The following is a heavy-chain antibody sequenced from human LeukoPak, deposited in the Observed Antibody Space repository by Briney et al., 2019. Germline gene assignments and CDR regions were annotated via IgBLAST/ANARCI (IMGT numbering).Heavy chain of an antibody. J-gene: IGHJ5*02. V-gene: IGHV1-8*02. CDR2: MNPRNGDS. Sequence: ASVRVSCKASGYTFVSYEINWVRQATGQGLEWMGWMNPRNGDSGYAQEFQGRVTLTRNTSISTAYMELNSLRAEDTAVYYCARGGSDYGDWFDPWGQGTLVTVSS. CDR3: ARGGSDYGDWFDP. D-gene: IGHD4-17*01. CDR1: GYTFVSYE.